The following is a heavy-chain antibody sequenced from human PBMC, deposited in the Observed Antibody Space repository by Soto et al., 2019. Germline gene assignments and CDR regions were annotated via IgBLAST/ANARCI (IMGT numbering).Heavy chain of an antibody. V-gene: IGHV2-5*02. CDR3: AHRFPYNLYWDVGWFDP. D-gene: IGHD2-8*02. CDR2: IYWDGDR. J-gene: IGHJ5*02. CDR1: GFSLTSSGVG. Sequence: QITLKESGPTLLEPTQTLTLTCSFSGFSLTSSGVGVGWLRQAPGKALECLGIIYWDGDRRYNPSLRQRLTITKDTPKNQVVLTMTYMEPVDTATYYCAHRFPYNLYWDVGWFDPWGQGTLVTVS.